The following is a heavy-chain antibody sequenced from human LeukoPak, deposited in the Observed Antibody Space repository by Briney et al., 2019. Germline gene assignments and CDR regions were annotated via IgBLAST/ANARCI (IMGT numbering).Heavy chain of an antibody. V-gene: IGHV4-34*01. Sequence: SETLSLTCAVYGGSFSGYYWSWIRQPPGKGLEWIGEINHSGSTNYNPSLKSRVTISVDTSKNQFSLKLSSVTAADTAVYYCARLAAAGTSGFDYWGQGTLVTVSS. J-gene: IGHJ4*02. CDR2: INHSGST. D-gene: IGHD6-13*01. CDR3: ARLAAAGTSGFDY. CDR1: GGSFSGYY.